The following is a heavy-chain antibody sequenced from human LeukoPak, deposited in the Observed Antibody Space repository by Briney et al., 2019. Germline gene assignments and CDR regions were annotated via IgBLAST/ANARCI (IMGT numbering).Heavy chain of an antibody. Sequence: GASVKVSCKASGYTFISYGVSWVRQAPGQGLEWMGWIDTYGGSTNYAQNLQGRGTVTTDTSTTTVYMELRSLRSDDTAVYDCARPNPDAAGYYFDYWGQGTLVTVSS. D-gene: IGHD6-13*01. CDR2: IDTYGGST. J-gene: IGHJ4*02. CDR1: GYTFISYG. V-gene: IGHV1-18*01. CDR3: ARPNPDAAGYYFDY.